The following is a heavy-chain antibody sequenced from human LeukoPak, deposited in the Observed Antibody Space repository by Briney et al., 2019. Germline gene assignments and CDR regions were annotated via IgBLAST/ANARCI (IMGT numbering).Heavy chain of an antibody. Sequence: SETLSLTCTVSVGSITSSSYYWGWIRQPPGKGLEWIGSIYYSGSTYYNPSLKSRVTISVDTSKNQFSLKLSSVTAADTAVYYCARQKAVGVNWFDPWGQGTLVTVSS. CDR1: VGSITSSSYY. D-gene: IGHD3-10*01. CDR2: IYYSGST. J-gene: IGHJ5*02. CDR3: ARQKAVGVNWFDP. V-gene: IGHV4-39*01.